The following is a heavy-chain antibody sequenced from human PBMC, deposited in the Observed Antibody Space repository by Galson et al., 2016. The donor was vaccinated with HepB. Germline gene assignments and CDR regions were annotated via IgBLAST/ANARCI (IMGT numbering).Heavy chain of an antibody. J-gene: IGHJ4*02. V-gene: IGHV4-4*02. Sequence: SETLSLTCTVSGDSMTGNWWSWVRQPPGQALAWIGEAYHSGSTHYNPSLNNRVTISLDTSNNQLSLELNVVTAADTAIYYFARHVAVPGTRGFDSWGQGTLVAFAS. CDR2: AYHSGST. CDR1: GDSMTGNW. CDR3: ARHVAVPGTRGFDS. D-gene: IGHD6-19*01.